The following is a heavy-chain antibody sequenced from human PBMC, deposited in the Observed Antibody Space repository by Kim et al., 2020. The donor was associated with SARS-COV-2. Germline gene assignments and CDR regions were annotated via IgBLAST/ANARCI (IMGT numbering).Heavy chain of an antibody. Sequence: YHNPSLRSRVTISVATSKNQLSLNLISVTAADTAVYYCARLHSSAWYELDYWGQGALVTVSS. CDR3: ARLHSSAWYELDY. J-gene: IGHJ4*02. D-gene: IGHD6-19*01. V-gene: IGHV4-39*01.